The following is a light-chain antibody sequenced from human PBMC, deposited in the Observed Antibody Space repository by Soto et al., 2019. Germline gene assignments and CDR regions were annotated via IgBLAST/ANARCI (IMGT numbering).Light chain of an antibody. J-gene: IGKJ1*01. Sequence: EIVMTQSPATLSVSPGERATLSCRASQSVSSNLACYQQKPGQAPTLLLNGASSSATGIPQRFSSSRSATDFTLPISNLEPEDVAAYYCQQYGSSHWTFGQGTKVDI. CDR3: QQYGSSHWT. CDR1: QSVSSN. CDR2: GAS. V-gene: IGKV3-20*01.